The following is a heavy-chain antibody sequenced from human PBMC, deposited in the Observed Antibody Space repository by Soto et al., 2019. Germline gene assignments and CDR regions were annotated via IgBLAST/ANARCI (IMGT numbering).Heavy chain of an antibody. CDR1: GGTFSSYS. Sequence: GASVKVSCKASGGTFSSYSVGWVRQAPGQGLEWMGGIIPIFGTANYAQKFQGRVTITADESTSTAYMELSSLRSEDTAVYYCARHTGYSSGWWSIDYWGEGTRVTVSP. CDR2: IIPIFGTA. D-gene: IGHD6-19*01. J-gene: IGHJ4*02. CDR3: ARHTGYSSGWWSIDY. V-gene: IGHV1-69*13.